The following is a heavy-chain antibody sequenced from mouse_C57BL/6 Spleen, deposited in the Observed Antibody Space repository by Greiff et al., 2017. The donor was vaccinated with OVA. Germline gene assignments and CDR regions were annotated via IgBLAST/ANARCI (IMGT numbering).Heavy chain of an antibody. Sequence: QVQLKQSGAELVKPGASVKLSCKASGYTFTSYWMHWVKQRPGQGLEWIGYINPSSGYTKYNQKFKDKATLTADKSSSTAYMQMSSLTYEDAAVYYCARRGAGTKYFDVWGTGTTVTVSS. CDR3: ARRGAGTKYFDV. D-gene: IGHD4-1*01. J-gene: IGHJ1*03. CDR1: GYTFTSYW. CDR2: INPSSGYT. V-gene: IGHV1-7*01.